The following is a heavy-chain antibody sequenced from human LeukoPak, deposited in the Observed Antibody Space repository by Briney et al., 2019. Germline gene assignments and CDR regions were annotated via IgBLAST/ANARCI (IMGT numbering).Heavy chain of an antibody. CDR1: GFTFDDYA. D-gene: IGHD6-13*01. V-gene: IGHV3-9*01. Sequence: GGSLRLSCAASGFTFDDYAMHWVRQAPGKGLEWVSGISWNSGSIGYADSVKSRFTISRDNAKNSLYLQMNSLRVEDTAVYYCARERGSSWDHWGQGTLVSVSS. CDR2: ISWNSGSI. J-gene: IGHJ4*02. CDR3: ARERGSSWDH.